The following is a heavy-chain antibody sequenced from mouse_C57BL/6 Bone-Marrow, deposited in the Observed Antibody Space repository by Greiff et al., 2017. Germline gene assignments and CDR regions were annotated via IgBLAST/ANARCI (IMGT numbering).Heavy chain of an antibody. CDR1: GFNIKDDY. CDR2: IDPENGDT. CDR3: TPDYYGSRVAWFAY. J-gene: IGHJ3*01. V-gene: IGHV14-4*01. Sequence: VQLQQSGAELVRPGASVKLSCTASGFNIKDDYMHWVKQRPEQGLEWIGWIDPENGDTEYASKFQGKATITADTSSNTAYLQLSSLTSEDTAVYYCTPDYYGSRVAWFAYWGQGTLVTVSA. D-gene: IGHD1-1*01.